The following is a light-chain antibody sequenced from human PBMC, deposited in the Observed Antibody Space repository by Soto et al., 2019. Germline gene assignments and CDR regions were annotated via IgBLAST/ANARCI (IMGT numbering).Light chain of an antibody. CDR1: SSDVGGYNY. V-gene: IGLV2-14*01. CDR2: EVS. Sequence: QSALTQPASVSGSPGQSITISCTGTSSDVGGYNYVSWYQQHPGKAPKLMIYEVSNRPSGVSNRFSGSKSGNTASLTISGLQAEDEADYYCCSYAGSQTYVFGTGTKVTVL. CDR3: CSYAGSQTYV. J-gene: IGLJ1*01.